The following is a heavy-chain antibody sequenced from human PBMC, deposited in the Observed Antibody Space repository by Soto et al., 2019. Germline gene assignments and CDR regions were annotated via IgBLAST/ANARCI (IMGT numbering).Heavy chain of an antibody. J-gene: IGHJ6*03. Sequence: GGSLRLSCAASGFTFSSYGMSWVRQAPGKGLEWVSGISGSGAYTYYADSVKGRFTISRDNFKNTLYLQMNSLRVEDTAVYYCAKGGVAATPYNYYSYMDVWGKGTTVTVSS. CDR3: AKGGVAATPYNYYSYMDV. D-gene: IGHD2-15*01. V-gene: IGHV3-23*01. CDR1: GFTFSSYG. CDR2: ISGSGAYT.